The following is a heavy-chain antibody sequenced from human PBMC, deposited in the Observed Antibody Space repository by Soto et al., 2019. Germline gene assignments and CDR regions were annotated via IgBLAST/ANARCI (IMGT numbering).Heavy chain of an antibody. Sequence: QVQLVQSGAEVKKPGASVKVSCKASGYTYTSYGISWVRQAPGQGLEWMGWISAYNGNTNYAQKIQGRVTMTTDTSTSTAYMELRSLRSDDTAVYYCASAPNYSSSWYDHDYWGQGTLVTVSS. CDR2: ISAYNGNT. J-gene: IGHJ4*02. D-gene: IGHD6-13*01. CDR1: GYTYTSYG. CDR3: ASAPNYSSSWYDHDY. V-gene: IGHV1-18*01.